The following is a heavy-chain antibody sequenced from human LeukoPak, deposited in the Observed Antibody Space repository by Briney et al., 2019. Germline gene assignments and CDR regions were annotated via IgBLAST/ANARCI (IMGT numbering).Heavy chain of an antibody. Sequence: PSETLSLTCTVSGGSISSNSYYWGWIRQPPGKGLEWIGSIYYSGRAYYNPSLKSRVTISVDTSKNQFSLELSSVTAADTAVYYCARAYYYGDYGDYWGQGTLVTVSS. CDR3: ARAYYYGDYGDY. D-gene: IGHD4-17*01. J-gene: IGHJ4*02. CDR1: GGSISSNSYY. CDR2: IYYSGRA. V-gene: IGHV4-39*07.